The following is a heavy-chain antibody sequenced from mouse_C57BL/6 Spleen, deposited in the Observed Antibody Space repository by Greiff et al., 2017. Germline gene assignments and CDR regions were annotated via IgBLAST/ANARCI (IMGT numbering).Heavy chain of an antibody. J-gene: IGHJ4*01. CDR2: IDPSDSYT. V-gene: IGHV1-59*01. CDR1: GYTFTSYW. Sequence: QVQLQQPGAELVRPGTSVKLSCKASGYTFTSYWMHWVKQRPGQGLEWIGVIDPSDSYTNYNQKFKGKATLTVDTSSSTAYMQLSSLTSEDSAVYYCARGNPYAMDYWGQGTSVTVSS. CDR3: ARGNPYAMDY.